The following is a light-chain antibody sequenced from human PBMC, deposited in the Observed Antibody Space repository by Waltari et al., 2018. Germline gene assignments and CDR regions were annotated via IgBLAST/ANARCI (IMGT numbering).Light chain of an antibody. CDR2: GAS. CDR1: QSIRSN. V-gene: IGKV3-15*01. J-gene: IGKJ1*01. Sequence: EIVMTQSPATLSVFPGERATLSCRAIQSIRSNLAWYQHKPGQAPRLLIYGASTRATGIPARFSGSGSGTEFTLTISSLQSGDFAVYFCQQYDDWLGTFGQGTKVEIK. CDR3: QQYDDWLGT.